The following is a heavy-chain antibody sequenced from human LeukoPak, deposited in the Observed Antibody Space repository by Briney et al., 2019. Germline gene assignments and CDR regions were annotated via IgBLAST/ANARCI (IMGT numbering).Heavy chain of an antibody. Sequence: SETLFLTCTVSGGSISSSSYYWGWIRQPPGKGLEWIGSIYYSGSTYYNPSLKSRVTISVDTSKNQFSLKLSSVTAADTAVYYCARLQAAMVTFFAFDIWGRGTMVTVSS. J-gene: IGHJ3*02. V-gene: IGHV4-39*01. CDR2: IYYSGST. D-gene: IGHD5-18*01. CDR1: GGSISSSSYY. CDR3: ARLQAAMVTFFAFDI.